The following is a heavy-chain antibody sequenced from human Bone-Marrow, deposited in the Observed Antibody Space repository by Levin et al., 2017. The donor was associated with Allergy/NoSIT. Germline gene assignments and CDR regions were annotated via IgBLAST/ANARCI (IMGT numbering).Heavy chain of an antibody. CDR3: ARILEMKKVVPADSAFDF. J-gene: IGHJ4*02. CDR2: TYPDDFDI. D-gene: IGHD3-3*01. CDR1: GYNFSKYW. V-gene: IGHV5-51*01. Sequence: KNGESLKISCKGVGYNFSKYWIAWVRQMPGKGLEWMAITYPDDFDIRYNPSFQGQVTVSADKSISTAYLQWSSLKASDTAMYYCARILEMKKVVPADSAFDFWGQGTPVTVSA.